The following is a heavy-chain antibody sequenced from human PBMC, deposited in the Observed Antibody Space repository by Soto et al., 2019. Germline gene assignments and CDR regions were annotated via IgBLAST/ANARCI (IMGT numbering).Heavy chain of an antibody. D-gene: IGHD2-21*02. CDR1: GYTFTSYG. CDR3: ARDGDWRRLYDYYYYMDV. V-gene: IGHV1-18*01. J-gene: IGHJ6*03. CDR2: ISAYNGNT. Sequence: ASVKVSCKASGYTFTSYGISWVRQAPGQGLEWMGWISAYNGNTNYAQKLQGRVTMTTDTSTSTAYMELRSLRSDDTAVYYCARDGDWRRLYDYYYYMDVWGKGTTVTVSS.